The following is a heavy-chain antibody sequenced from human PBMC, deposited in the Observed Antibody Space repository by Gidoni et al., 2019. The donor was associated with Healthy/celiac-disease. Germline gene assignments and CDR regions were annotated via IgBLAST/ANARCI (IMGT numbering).Heavy chain of an antibody. D-gene: IGHD5-18*01. CDR2: IIPIFGTA. V-gene: IGHV1-69*01. Sequence: QVQLVQSGAEVKKPGSSVKVSCKASGVTFSSYAISWVRQAPGQGLEWMGGIIPIFGTANYAQKFQGRVTITADESTSTAYMELSSLRSEDTAVYYCAREGGYLSYSSPYYYYYGMDVWGQGTTVTVSS. J-gene: IGHJ6*02. CDR1: GVTFSSYA. CDR3: AREGGYLSYSSPYYYYYGMDV.